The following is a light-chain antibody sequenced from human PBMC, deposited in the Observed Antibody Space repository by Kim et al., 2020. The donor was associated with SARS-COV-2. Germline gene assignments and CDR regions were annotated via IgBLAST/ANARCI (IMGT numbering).Light chain of an antibody. CDR1: SNNIGHRG. CDR3: SAWDSSLSAQV. CDR2: RND. J-gene: IGLJ3*02. Sequence: QAGLTQPPSMSKDLGQTATLTCTGNSNNIGHRGAVWLQQHQGHPPKLLSYRNDNRPSGISERFSASRSAITASLTITGLQPEDEADYYCSAWDSSLSAQVFGGGNKLTVL. V-gene: IGLV10-54*01.